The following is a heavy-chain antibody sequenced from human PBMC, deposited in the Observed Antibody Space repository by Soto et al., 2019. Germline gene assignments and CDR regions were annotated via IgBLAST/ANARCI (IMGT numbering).Heavy chain of an antibody. CDR3: ARDVDADFRTDFDY. Sequence: SETLSLPCTVSGGSISSYYWRWIRQPPGKGLEWIGYIYYSGGTNYNPPLKSRVTISVDRSKNQFSLKLSSVTAEDTALYYCARDVDADFRTDFDYWGRGTLVTVSS. D-gene: IGHD4-17*01. CDR2: IYYSGGT. CDR1: GGSISSYY. V-gene: IGHV4-59*12. J-gene: IGHJ4*02.